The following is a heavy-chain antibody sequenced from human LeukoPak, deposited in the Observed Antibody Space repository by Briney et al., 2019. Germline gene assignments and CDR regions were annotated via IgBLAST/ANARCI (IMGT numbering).Heavy chain of an antibody. Sequence: GGSLRLSCAASGFTFDDYAMHWVRQAPGKGLEWVSLISWDGGSTYYADSVKGRFTISRDNSKNSLYLQMNSLRAEDTALYYCAKDTWGSGSYYIDYWGQGTLVTVSS. CDR3: AKDTWGSGSYYIDY. D-gene: IGHD3-10*01. V-gene: IGHV3-43D*03. CDR1: GFTFDDYA. CDR2: ISWDGGST. J-gene: IGHJ4*02.